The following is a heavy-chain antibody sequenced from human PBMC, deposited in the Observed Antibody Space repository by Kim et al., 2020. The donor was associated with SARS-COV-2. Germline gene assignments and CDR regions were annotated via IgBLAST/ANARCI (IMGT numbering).Heavy chain of an antibody. Sequence: SETLSLTCTVSGGSISSYYWSWIRQPAGKGLEWIGRIYTSGSTNYNPSLKSRVTMSVDTSKNQFSLKLSSVTAADTAVYYCARDRVQLERSAFDIWGQGTMVTVSS. V-gene: IGHV4-4*07. CDR2: IYTSGST. D-gene: IGHD1-1*01. CDR1: GGSISSYY. CDR3: ARDRVQLERSAFDI. J-gene: IGHJ3*02.